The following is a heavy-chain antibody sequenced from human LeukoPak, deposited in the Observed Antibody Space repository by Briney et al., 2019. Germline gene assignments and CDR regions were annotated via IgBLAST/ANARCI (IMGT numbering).Heavy chain of an antibody. CDR1: GGSISSSRFY. Sequence: SETLSLTCIVTGGSISSSRFYWGWIRQPPGKGLEWIGTIYYSGSTYYNPSLKSRVTISADTSKNQFSLNLSSVTAADTGVYYCARHVSSDLRIVVVTSDWYFDRWGRGTLVTVSS. CDR2: IYYSGST. V-gene: IGHV4-39*01. D-gene: IGHD2-21*02. CDR3: ARHVSSDLRIVVVTSDWYFDR. J-gene: IGHJ2*01.